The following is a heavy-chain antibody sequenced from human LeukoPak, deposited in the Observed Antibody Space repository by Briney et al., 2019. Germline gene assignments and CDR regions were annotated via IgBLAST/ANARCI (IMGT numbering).Heavy chain of an antibody. CDR3: ARDPSYTSGYFDD. D-gene: IGHD6-19*01. V-gene: IGHV3-74*01. CDR2: IEGDGSST. CDR1: GFTFSTYW. Sequence: GGSLRLSCAASGFTFSTYWMHWVRQVPGKGLVWVSRIEGDGSSTSYADSVKGRFTISRDNAKNKMDLQMNSLRAEDTAVYYCARDPSYTSGYFDDWGQGTPVIVSS. J-gene: IGHJ4*02.